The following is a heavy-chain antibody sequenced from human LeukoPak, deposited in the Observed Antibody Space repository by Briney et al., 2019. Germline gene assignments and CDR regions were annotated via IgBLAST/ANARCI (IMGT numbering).Heavy chain of an antibody. J-gene: IGHJ4*02. CDR1: GGSISSYY. Sequence: PSETLSLTCTASGGSISSYYWSWIRQPPGKGLEWIGYIYYSGSTNYNPSLKSRVTISVDTSKNQFSLKLSSVTAADTAVYYCARSPRKRSSSSWILDYWGQGTLVTVSS. CDR3: ARSPRKRSSSSWILDY. D-gene: IGHD6-13*01. CDR2: IYYSGST. V-gene: IGHV4-59*01.